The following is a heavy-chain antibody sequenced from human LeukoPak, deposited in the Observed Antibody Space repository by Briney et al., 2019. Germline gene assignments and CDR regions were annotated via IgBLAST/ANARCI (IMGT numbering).Heavy chain of an antibody. CDR1: GGSISSYY. J-gene: IGHJ5*02. CDR2: IYTSGST. V-gene: IGHV4-4*07. D-gene: IGHD3-10*01. CDR3: ARGITMVRGSQAWFDP. Sequence: SETLSLTCTVSGGSISSYYWSWNRQPAGKGLEWIGRIYTSGSTNYNPSLKSRVTMSVDTSKNQFSLKLSSVTAADTAVYYCARGITMVRGSQAWFDPWGQGTLVTVSS.